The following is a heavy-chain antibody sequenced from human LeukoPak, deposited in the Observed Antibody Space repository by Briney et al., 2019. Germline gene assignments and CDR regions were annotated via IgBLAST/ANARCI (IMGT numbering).Heavy chain of an antibody. CDR3: ARDGVSRDGYNAFDY. Sequence: GGSLRLSCAASGFTFSSYEMNWVRQAPGKGLEWVSYISSSGSTIYYADSVKGRFTISRDNAKNSLYLQMNSLRAEDTAVYYCARDGVSRDGYNAFDYWGQGTLVTVSS. D-gene: IGHD5-24*01. J-gene: IGHJ4*02. V-gene: IGHV3-48*03. CDR2: ISSSGSTI. CDR1: GFTFSSYE.